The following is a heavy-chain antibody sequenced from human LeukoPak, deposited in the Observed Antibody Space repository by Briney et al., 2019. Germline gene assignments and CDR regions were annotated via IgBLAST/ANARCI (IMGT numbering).Heavy chain of an antibody. CDR3: ARGYSSSSYYFEY. CDR2: IYYSGTT. Sequence: SETLSLTCTVSGGSISSGGYYWSWLRQHRGKGLEWFGYIYYSGTTNYNPSFDKSRVTISLDTSKNQFSLKLSSVTAADTALYYCARGYSSSSYYFEYWGQGILVTVSS. D-gene: IGHD6-6*01. CDR1: GGSISSGGYY. V-gene: IGHV4-61*08. J-gene: IGHJ4*02.